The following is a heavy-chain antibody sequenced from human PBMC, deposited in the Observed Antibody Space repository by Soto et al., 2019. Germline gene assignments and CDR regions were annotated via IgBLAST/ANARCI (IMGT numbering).Heavy chain of an antibody. CDR3: ARVRDEYYYGSGSYRWFDP. J-gene: IGHJ5*02. D-gene: IGHD3-10*01. Sequence: SETLSLTCVVSGGSLSSYYWSWIRQPPGKGLEWIGYIYYSGSTNYNPSLKSRVTISVDTSKNQFSLKLSSVTAADTAVYYCARVRDEYYYGSGSYRWFDPWGQGILVTVSS. CDR1: GGSLSSYY. CDR2: IYYSGST. V-gene: IGHV4-59*01.